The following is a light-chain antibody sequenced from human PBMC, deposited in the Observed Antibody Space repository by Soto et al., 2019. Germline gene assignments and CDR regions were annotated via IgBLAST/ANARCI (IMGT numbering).Light chain of an antibody. CDR2: DAS. CDR3: QQRSNLLFT. CDR1: QSVSSY. V-gene: IGKV3-11*01. Sequence: EIVLTQSPATLSLSPGERATLSCRASQSVSSYLAWYQQKPGQAPRLLIYDASNRATGIPARFSGSGSGTDFPLPISSLEPEDFAVYYRQQRSNLLFTFGPGTKVDIK. J-gene: IGKJ3*01.